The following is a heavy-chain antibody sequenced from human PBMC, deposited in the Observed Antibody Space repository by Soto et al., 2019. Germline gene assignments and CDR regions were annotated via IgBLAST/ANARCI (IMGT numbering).Heavy chain of an antibody. CDR1: GYTFTSYA. CDR2: INAGNGNT. CDR3: ARVYLVVVAAVNPDYSGMDV. V-gene: IGHV1-3*01. J-gene: IGHJ6*02. Sequence: QVQLVQSGAEVKKPGASVKVSCKASGYTFTSYAMHWVRQAPGQRLEWLGWINAGNGNTKYSQKFQGRVTITRDTSASTAYMELSSLRSEDTAVYYCARVYLVVVAAVNPDYSGMDVWGQGTTVTVSS. D-gene: IGHD2-15*01.